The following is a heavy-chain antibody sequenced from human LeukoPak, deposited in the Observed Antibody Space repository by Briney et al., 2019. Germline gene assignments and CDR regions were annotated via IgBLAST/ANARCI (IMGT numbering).Heavy chain of an antibody. CDR3: ARLATTYCGGDCYS. D-gene: IGHD2-21*02. V-gene: IGHV4-4*09. J-gene: IGHJ4*02. Sequence: SETLSLTFTVSGGSISSYYWSWIRQPPGKGLEWIGYIYISGSTNYNPSLKSRVTISVDTSKNQFSLKLSSVTAADTAVYYCARLATTYCGGDCYSWGQGTLVTVSS. CDR2: IYISGST. CDR1: GGSISSYY.